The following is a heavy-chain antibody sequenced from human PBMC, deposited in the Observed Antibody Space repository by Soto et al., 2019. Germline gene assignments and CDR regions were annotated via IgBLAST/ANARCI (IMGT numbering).Heavy chain of an antibody. J-gene: IGHJ4*02. CDR1: GGSVSSGSYY. D-gene: IGHD2-15*01. CDR2: IYYSGST. V-gene: IGHV4-61*01. CDR3: ARRHSGVVAATPFDY. Sequence: QVQLQESGPGLVKPSETLSLTCTVSGGSVSSGSYYWSWIRQPPGKGLEWIGYIYYSGSTTYNPSLKSRVTISVDTSKNQFSLKLSSVTAADTAVYYCARRHSGVVAATPFDYWGQGTLVTVSS.